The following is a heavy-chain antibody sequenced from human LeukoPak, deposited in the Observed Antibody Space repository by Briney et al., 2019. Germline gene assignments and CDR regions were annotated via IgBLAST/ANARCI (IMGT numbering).Heavy chain of an antibody. Sequence: GSSVKVSCKASGGTFSSYAISWVRQAPGQGLEWMGWINPNSGGTNYAQKFQGRVTMTRDTSISTAYMEVSSLRSDDTAVYYCARERSGANSYGYWEYWGQGTLVTVSS. CDR3: ARERSGANSYGYWEY. V-gene: IGHV1-2*02. D-gene: IGHD5-18*01. J-gene: IGHJ4*02. CDR2: INPNSGGT. CDR1: GGTFSSYA.